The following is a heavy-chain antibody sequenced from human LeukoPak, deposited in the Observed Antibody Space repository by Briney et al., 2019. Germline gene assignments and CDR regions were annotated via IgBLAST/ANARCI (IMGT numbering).Heavy chain of an antibody. J-gene: IGHJ4*02. Sequence: SETLSLTCTVSGGPISTYYWSWIRQPPGKGLEWIGYIYYSGTTVYNPSLKSRVTISVDTSKNQFSLRLSTVTAADTAVYYCARGPSILSPEAQSLYWGQGTLVAVSS. V-gene: IGHV4-59*01. CDR2: IYYSGTT. CDR1: GGPISTYY. CDR3: ARGPSILSPEAQSLY. D-gene: IGHD3-3*01.